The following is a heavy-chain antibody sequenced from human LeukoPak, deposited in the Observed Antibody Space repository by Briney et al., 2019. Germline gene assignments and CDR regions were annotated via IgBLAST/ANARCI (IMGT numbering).Heavy chain of an antibody. CDR2: IYYSGST. CDR3: ARAKGTQLWLQVFDY. V-gene: IGHV4-30-4*01. CDR1: GGSISSYY. D-gene: IGHD5-18*01. Sequence: KPSETLSLTCTVSGGSISSYYWSWIRQPPGKGLEWIGYIYYSGSTYYNPSLKSRVTISVDTSKNQFSLKLSSVTAADTAVYYCARAKGTQLWLQVFDYWGQGTLVTVSS. J-gene: IGHJ4*02.